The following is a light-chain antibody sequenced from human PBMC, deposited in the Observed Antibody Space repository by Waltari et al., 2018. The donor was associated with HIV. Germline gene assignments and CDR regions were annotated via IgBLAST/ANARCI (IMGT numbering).Light chain of an antibody. CDR2: EVS. Sequence: QSALTPPASVSGSPGQSITISCTGTNSDVGVYNYVSWYQHHPGNAPKLLIYEVSNRPSGVFNRFSGSKSGNTASLIISGLQAEDEADYYCSSYTSSSTLAVFGGGTKLTVL. CDR3: SSYTSSSTLAV. V-gene: IGLV2-14*01. J-gene: IGLJ2*01. CDR1: NSDVGVYNY.